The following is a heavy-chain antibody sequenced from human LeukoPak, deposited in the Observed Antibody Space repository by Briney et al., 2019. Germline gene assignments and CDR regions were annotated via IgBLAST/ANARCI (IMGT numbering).Heavy chain of an antibody. CDR2: IRSSSTTI. Sequence: GGSLRLSCEASGFSFSAYSMSWDRQAPGKGLEWISYIRSSSTTIYYADSVKGRFTISRDNAENSMYLQMNSLRVEDTAVYFCARDSRSHCGTDACYGPYFDYWGQGTLVAVSS. D-gene: IGHD2-2*01. CDR3: ARDSRSHCGTDACYGPYFDY. J-gene: IGHJ4*02. CDR1: GFSFSAYS. V-gene: IGHV3-48*01.